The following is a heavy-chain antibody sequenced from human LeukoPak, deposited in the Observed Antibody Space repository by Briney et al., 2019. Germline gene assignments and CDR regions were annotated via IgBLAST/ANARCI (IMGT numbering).Heavy chain of an antibody. CDR2: IYPGDSDT. CDR1: GYSFTSYW. D-gene: IGHD2-2*01. CDR3: ARLQTHVVVPAAAFDP. J-gene: IGHJ5*02. Sequence: GESLKISCKGSGYSFTSYWIGWVRQMPGKGLEWMGIIYPGDSDTRYSPSFQGQVTISADKYISTAYLQWSSLKASDTAMYYCARLQTHVVVPAAAFDPWGQGTLVTVSS. V-gene: IGHV5-51*01.